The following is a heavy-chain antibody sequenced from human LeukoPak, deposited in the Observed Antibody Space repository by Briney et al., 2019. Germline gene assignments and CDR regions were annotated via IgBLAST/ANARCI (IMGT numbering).Heavy chain of an antibody. D-gene: IGHD2-2*01. CDR2: IYPDDSNT. CDR1: GSNFPIYW. Sequence: RGESLQISCQGSGSNFPIYWIGWVRPLPGQGLEWMGIIYPDDSNTIYGPSFQGQVTISADKSISTAYLQWSSLKASDTAMYYCARRGSTSREAFDIWGQGTMVTVSS. J-gene: IGHJ3*02. V-gene: IGHV5-51*01. CDR3: ARRGSTSREAFDI.